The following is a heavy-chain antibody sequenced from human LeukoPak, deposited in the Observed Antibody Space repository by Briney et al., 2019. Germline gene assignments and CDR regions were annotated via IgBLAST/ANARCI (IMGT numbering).Heavy chain of an antibody. CDR3: ARDLGVAAASY. CDR2: ISYDGSNK. Sequence: GGSLRLSCAASGFTFSSYAMHWVRQAPGKGLEWVAVISYDGSNKYYADSVKGRFTISRDNSKNTLYLQMNSLRAEDTAVYYCARDLGVAAASYWGQGTLVTVSS. J-gene: IGHJ4*02. CDR1: GFTFSSYA. D-gene: IGHD6-13*01. V-gene: IGHV3-30*04.